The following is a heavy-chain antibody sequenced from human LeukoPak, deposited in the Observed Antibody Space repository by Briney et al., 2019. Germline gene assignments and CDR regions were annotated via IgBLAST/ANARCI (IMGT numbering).Heavy chain of an antibody. CDR1: GFTFSSYA. D-gene: IGHD4-17*01. CDR2: ISYDGSNK. V-gene: IGHV3-30*04. CDR3: AKAVTTDYYYGMDV. J-gene: IGHJ6*02. Sequence: GGSLRLSCAASGFTFSSYAMHWVRQAPGKGLEWVAVISYDGSNKYYADSVKGRFTISRDNSKNTLYLQMNSLRAEDTAVYYCAKAVTTDYYYGMDVWGQGTTVTVSS.